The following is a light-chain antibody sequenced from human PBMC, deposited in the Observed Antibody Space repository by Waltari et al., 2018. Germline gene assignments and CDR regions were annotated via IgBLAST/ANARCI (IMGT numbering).Light chain of an antibody. CDR3: QSFDSNVRGGVV. J-gene: IGLJ3*02. V-gene: IGLV1-40*01. CDR1: SSNIGAGHD. CDR2: ATN. Sequence: QSILTQPTSVSGAPGQRVTISCTGSSSNIGAGHDVHWYQAFPGTAPKLLIYATNRRPSGVPYLFSGSKSGSSASLAINGLQAEDEADYYCQSFDSNVRGGVVFGGGTKVTVL.